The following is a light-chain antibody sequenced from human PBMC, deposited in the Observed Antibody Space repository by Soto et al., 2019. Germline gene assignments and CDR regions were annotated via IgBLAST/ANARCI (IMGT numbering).Light chain of an antibody. CDR2: AAS. CDR3: QQTSRGPLT. J-gene: IGKJ2*01. CDR1: QSIISY. V-gene: IGKV1-39*01. Sequence: DIQMTQSPSSLSASVGDRVTITCRSSQSIISYLNWYQQKAGKAPQLLIYAASSLQSGVPARFSGGGSGTDFTLTISSLQPEDSAIYYCQQTSRGPLTFGQGTKLEIK.